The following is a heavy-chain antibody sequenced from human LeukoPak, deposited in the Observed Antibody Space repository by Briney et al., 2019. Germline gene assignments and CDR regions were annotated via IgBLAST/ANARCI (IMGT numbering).Heavy chain of an antibody. CDR3: TTPRGIPN. Sequence: GGSLRLSCAASGFTLSNVWMNWVRQAPGKGLEWVGRIKSNTDGGTTDYAAPVKGRFTISRDESENMIYLEMNSLKIEDTAVYYCTTPRGIPNWGQGTLVTVSS. CDR2: IKSNTDGGTT. D-gene: IGHD2-21*01. J-gene: IGHJ4*02. V-gene: IGHV3-15*07. CDR1: GFTLSNVW.